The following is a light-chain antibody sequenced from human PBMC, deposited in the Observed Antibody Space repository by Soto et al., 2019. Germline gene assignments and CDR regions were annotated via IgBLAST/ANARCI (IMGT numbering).Light chain of an antibody. CDR2: EGS. CDR3: SSYAGGTRV. CDR1: SSDVGPYIY. Sequence: QSALTQPPSASGSPGQSVTISCTGTSSDVGPYIYVSWYQQHPGKAPKLMIYEGSKRPSGVPARFSGSKSGNTASLTVSGLQAEDEADYYCSSYAGGTRVFGTGTKVTVL. J-gene: IGLJ1*01. V-gene: IGLV2-8*01.